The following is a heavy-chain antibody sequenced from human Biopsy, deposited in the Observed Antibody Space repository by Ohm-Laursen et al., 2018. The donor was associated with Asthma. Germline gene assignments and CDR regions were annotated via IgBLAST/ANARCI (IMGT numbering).Heavy chain of an antibody. CDR2: ISVYNGNT. CDR1: GYTFNSAG. V-gene: IGHV1-18*01. CDR3: ARAVDYSHYYGIDV. Sequence: GASVKVSCKTSGYTFNSAGITWGRQAPGQGLEWMGWISVYNGNTKVAQKLQDRVTMITDTSTSTAYMELRSLRSDDTAVYFCARAVDYSHYYGIDVWGQGTTVTVSP. D-gene: IGHD3-10*01. J-gene: IGHJ6*01.